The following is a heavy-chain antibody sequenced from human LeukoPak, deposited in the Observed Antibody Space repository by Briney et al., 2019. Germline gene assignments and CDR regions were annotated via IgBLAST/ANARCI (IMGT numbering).Heavy chain of an antibody. D-gene: IGHD3-22*01. V-gene: IGHV3-21*01. J-gene: IGHJ4*02. CDR3: ARADRYYDSSGYYYVFDY. Sequence: GGSLRLSCAASGFTFSSYSMNWVRQAPGKGLEWVSSISSSSSYIYYADSVKGRFTISRDNAKNSLYLQMNSLRAEDTAVYYCARADRYYDSSGYYYVFDYWGQGTLVTVSS. CDR2: ISSSSSYI. CDR1: GFTFSSYS.